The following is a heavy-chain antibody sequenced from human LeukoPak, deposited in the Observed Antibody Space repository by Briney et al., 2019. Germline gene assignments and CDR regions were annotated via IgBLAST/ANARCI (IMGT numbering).Heavy chain of an antibody. CDR2: IRYDGSNK. D-gene: IGHD3-3*01. V-gene: IGHV3-30*02. CDR1: GFTSSSYG. CDR3: AKKSPIFGVVIPLFDY. J-gene: IGHJ4*02. Sequence: GGPLRLSCAASGFTSSSYGMHWVRQAPGKGLEWVAFIRYDGSNKYYADSVKGRFTISRDNSKNTLYLQVNSLRAEDTAVYHCAKKSPIFGVVIPLFDYWGQGTLVSVSS.